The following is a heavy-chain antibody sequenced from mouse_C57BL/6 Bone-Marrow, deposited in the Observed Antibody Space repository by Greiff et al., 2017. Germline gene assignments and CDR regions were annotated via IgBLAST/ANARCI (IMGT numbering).Heavy chain of an antibody. CDR2: INPNNGGT. D-gene: IGHD1-1*01. J-gene: IGHJ1*03. V-gene: IGHV1-22*01. CDR1: GYTFTDYN. Sequence: EVKLVESGPELVKPGASVKMSCKASGYTFTDYNMHWVKQSHGKSLEWIGYINPNNGGTSYNQKFQGKDTLTVNKSSSTAYMELRSLTSDDSAVYYCEVITTIVATDWYFDVWGTGTTVTVSS. CDR3: EVITTIVATDWYFDV.